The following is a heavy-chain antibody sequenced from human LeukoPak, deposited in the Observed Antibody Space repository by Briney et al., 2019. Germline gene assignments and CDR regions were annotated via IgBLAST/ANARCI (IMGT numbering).Heavy chain of an antibody. CDR2: ISYIGST. CDR3: ARDVVTVTKGFDI. Sequence: PSETLSLTCAVSTDSFSSHYWTWIRQPPGKGLEWIGYISYIGSTNYNPSLKSRVTISIDKSKNQFSLKLSSVTAADTAVYYSARDVVTVTKGFDIWGQGTMVSVSS. J-gene: IGHJ3*02. V-gene: IGHV4-59*11. D-gene: IGHD4-17*01. CDR1: TDSFSSHY.